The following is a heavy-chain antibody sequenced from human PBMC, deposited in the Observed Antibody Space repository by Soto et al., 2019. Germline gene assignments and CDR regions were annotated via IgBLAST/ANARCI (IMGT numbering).Heavy chain of an antibody. CDR1: GYTFTGYY. V-gene: IGHV1-2*04. Sequence: ASVKVSCKASGYTFTGYYMHWVRQAPGQGLEWMGWINPNSGGTNYAQKFQGWVTMTRDTSISTAYMELSRLRSDDTAVYYCARADDYGDYYYYGMDVWGQGTLVTVSS. CDR2: INPNSGGT. CDR3: ARADDYGDYYYYGMDV. J-gene: IGHJ6*02. D-gene: IGHD4-17*01.